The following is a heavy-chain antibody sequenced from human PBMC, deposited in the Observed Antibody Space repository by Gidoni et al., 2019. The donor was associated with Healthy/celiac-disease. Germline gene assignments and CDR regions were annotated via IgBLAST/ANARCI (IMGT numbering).Heavy chain of an antibody. J-gene: IGHJ5*02. CDR1: GFTFSCYA. D-gene: IGHD3-9*01. CDR3: AKDSQYYDILTGNNWFDP. Sequence: DVQLLESGGGLVPPGGSLRLSCATSGFTFSCYARSWVRQAPGTGLELVSAISGSGGSTYDANAVKGRFTISRDNSKNTLYLQMNSLRAEDTAVYYCAKDSQYYDILTGNNWFDPWGQGTLVTVSS. V-gene: IGHV3-23*01. CDR2: ISGSGGST.